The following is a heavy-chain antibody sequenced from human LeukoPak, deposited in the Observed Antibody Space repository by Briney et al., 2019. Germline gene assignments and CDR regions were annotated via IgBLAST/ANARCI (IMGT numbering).Heavy chain of an antibody. Sequence: ASVKVSCKASGYTFTGNYMHWVRQAPGQGLEWMGWINPNSGGTNYAQKFQGRVTMTRDTSIGTAYMELNRLRSDDTAVYYCARDSYYDSNWFDPWGQGTLVTVSS. CDR3: ARDSYYDSNWFDP. CDR1: GYTFTGNY. CDR2: INPNSGGT. V-gene: IGHV1-2*02. D-gene: IGHD3-22*01. J-gene: IGHJ5*02.